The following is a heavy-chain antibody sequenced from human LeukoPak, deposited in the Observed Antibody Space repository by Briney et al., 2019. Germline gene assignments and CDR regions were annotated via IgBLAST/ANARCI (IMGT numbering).Heavy chain of an antibody. Sequence: GESLKISCKGSGFTFTSYWIGWVRQMPGKGLEWMGIIYPGDSDTRYSPSFQGQATISADKSVTTAYLHWSSLKASDTAMYYCARQGDYEFDSWGQGTLVTVSS. CDR1: GFTFTSYW. D-gene: IGHD4-17*01. J-gene: IGHJ4*02. V-gene: IGHV5-51*01. CDR3: ARQGDYEFDS. CDR2: IYPGDSDT.